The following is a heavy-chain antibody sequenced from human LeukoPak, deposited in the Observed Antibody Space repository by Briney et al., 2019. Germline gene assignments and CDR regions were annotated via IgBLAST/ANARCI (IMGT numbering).Heavy chain of an antibody. V-gene: IGHV3-7*01. D-gene: IGHD5-12*01. CDR1: GFTFSHYW. CDR2: IKQDGTDK. CDR3: ARGPSGYHNT. J-gene: IGHJ4*02. Sequence: GGSLRLSCAASGFTFSHYWMSWVRQAPGKGLEWVANIKQDGTDKYYVDSVKGRFTVSRDNAKNSLYLQLNSLRAEDTAVYYCARGPSGYHNTGGQGTLVTVSS.